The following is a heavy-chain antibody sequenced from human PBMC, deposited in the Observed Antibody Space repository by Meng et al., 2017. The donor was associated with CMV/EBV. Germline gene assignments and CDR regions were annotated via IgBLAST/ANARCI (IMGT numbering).Heavy chain of an antibody. Sequence: ASVKVSCKASGYTFISYYMHWVRQAPGQGLEWMGIINPSGGSTSYAQKFQGRVTMTRDTSTSTVYMELSSLRSEDTAVYYCARFPYSSSLGIYYFDYWGQGTLVTVSS. J-gene: IGHJ4*02. D-gene: IGHD6-6*01. CDR3: ARFPYSSSLGIYYFDY. CDR2: INPSGGST. V-gene: IGHV1-46*01. CDR1: GYTFISYY.